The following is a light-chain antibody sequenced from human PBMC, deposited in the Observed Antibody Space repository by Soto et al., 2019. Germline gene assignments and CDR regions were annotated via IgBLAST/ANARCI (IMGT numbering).Light chain of an antibody. CDR2: GAS. CDR3: HQYGSSPRT. CDR1: QSVSSSY. Sequence: EIVLTQSPGTLSLSPGERATLSCRASQSVSSSYLAWYQQKLGQAPRLLIYGASSRATGIPDRFSGSGSGTDFSLTITRLEPEDFAVYYCHQYGSSPRTFGGGTKVEIK. J-gene: IGKJ4*01. V-gene: IGKV3-20*01.